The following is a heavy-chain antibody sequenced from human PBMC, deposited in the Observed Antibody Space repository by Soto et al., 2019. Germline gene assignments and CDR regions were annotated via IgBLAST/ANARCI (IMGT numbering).Heavy chain of an antibody. J-gene: IGHJ4*02. Sequence: QVQLQESGPGLAKPSETLSLTCTVSGGSMSPNYWSWIRQPPGKGLEWIGYMYYSGNTNYNPSLRSRITTSVDTSKNQFSLKLSSVTAADTAVYYCARGGWYLDHWGQGTLVTVSS. D-gene: IGHD6-19*01. V-gene: IGHV4-59*01. CDR2: MYYSGNT. CDR3: ARGGWYLDH. CDR1: GGSMSPNY.